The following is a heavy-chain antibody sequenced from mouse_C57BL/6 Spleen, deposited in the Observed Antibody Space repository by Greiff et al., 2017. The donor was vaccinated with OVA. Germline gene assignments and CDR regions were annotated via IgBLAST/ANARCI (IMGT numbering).Heavy chain of an antibody. V-gene: IGHV14-4*01. CDR2: IDPENGDT. Sequence: SGAELVRPGASVKLSCTASGFNIKDDYMHWVKQRPEQGLEWIGWIDPENGDTEYASKFQGKATITADTSSNTAYLQLSSLTSEDTAVYYCTTGNPWFAYWGQGTLVTVSA. J-gene: IGHJ3*01. D-gene: IGHD2-1*01. CDR3: TTGNPWFAY. CDR1: GFNIKDDY.